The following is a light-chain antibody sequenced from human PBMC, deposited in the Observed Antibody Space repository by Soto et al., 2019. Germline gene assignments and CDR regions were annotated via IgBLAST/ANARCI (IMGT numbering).Light chain of an antibody. CDR3: SSYTSSSTLYV. CDR1: SSDVGGYNY. J-gene: IGLJ1*01. CDR2: DVS. Sequence: QSALTQPASGSGSPGQSITISCTGTSSDVGGYNYFSWYQQHPGKAPKLMIYDVSNRPSWFSNRFSGSKSGNAAYLPISGLQAEDEADYYCSSYTSSSTLYVFVTGTKVHVL. V-gene: IGLV2-14*01.